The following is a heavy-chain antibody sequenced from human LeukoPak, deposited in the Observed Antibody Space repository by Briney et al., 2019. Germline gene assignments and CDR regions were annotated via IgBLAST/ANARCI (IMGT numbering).Heavy chain of an antibody. CDR3: ARGDTVTTSFLDY. Sequence: ASVKVSCKASGYTFTSYYMHWVRQAPGQGLEWMGVINPSGGRTSYLHKFQGRVTMTRDTSTSTVYMELSSLRSEDTAVYYCARGDTVTTSFLDYWGQGTLVTVSS. J-gene: IGHJ4*02. CDR1: GYTFTSYY. CDR2: INPSGGRT. D-gene: IGHD4-17*01. V-gene: IGHV1-46*01.